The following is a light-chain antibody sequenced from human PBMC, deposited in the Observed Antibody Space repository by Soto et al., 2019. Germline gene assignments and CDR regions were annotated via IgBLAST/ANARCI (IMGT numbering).Light chain of an antibody. CDR3: QQFVMSPPGYT. CDR1: QSVSGTY. V-gene: IGKV3-20*01. J-gene: IGKJ2*01. Sequence: EIVLTQSPGTLSLSPGERATLSCRASQSVSGTYLAWYQHRSGQAPRLLIYGASNRATGIPDRFSGYGSGTDFTLTVSRLDPEDSAVYYCQQFVMSPPGYTFGQGTKLEIK. CDR2: GAS.